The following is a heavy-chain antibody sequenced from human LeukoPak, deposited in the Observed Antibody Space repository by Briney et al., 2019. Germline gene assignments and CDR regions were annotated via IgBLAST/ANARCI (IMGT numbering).Heavy chain of an antibody. J-gene: IGHJ4*02. CDR3: ARVLSGGIAVSGTFDY. V-gene: IGHV1-2*02. CDR2: INPNSGGT. D-gene: IGHD6-19*01. CDR1: GYTFTGYY. Sequence: ASVKVSCKASGYTFTGYYMHWVRQAPGQGLEWMGWINPNSGGTNYAQKFQGRVTMTRDTSISTAYMELSRLRSDDTAVYYCARVLSGGIAVSGTFDYWGQGTLVTVSS.